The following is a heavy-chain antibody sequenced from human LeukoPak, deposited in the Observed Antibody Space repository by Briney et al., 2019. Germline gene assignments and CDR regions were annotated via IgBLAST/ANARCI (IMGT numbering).Heavy chain of an antibody. D-gene: IGHD1-26*01. CDR2: MYYSGNS. CDR1: GVSVGSAGYY. J-gene: IGHJ5*02. Sequence: PSETLSLTCSVSGVSVGSAGYYWTWIRQPPGKGLEWIGYMYYSGNSNYNPFLKSRVTMSLDPSKNRFSLKLSSVTAADTAVYYCARSQSQGGSSRYYFPSWGQGPLVPVSS. V-gene: IGHV4-61*08. CDR3: ARSQSQGGSSRYYFPS.